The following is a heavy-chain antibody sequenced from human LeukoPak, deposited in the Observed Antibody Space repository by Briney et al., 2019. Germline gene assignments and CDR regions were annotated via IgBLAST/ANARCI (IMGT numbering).Heavy chain of an antibody. CDR2: MSYDGSNK. CDR1: GFTFSSYG. D-gene: IGHD6-19*01. Sequence: PGGSLRLSCAASGFTFSSYGMHWVRQAPGKGLEWVAAMSYDGSNKYYADSVKGRFTISGDNSKNTLYLQMNSLRAEDTAVYYCAKTRQTSSGWFNHYFDSWGQGTLVTVSS. CDR3: AKTRQTSSGWFNHYFDS. J-gene: IGHJ4*02. V-gene: IGHV3-30*18.